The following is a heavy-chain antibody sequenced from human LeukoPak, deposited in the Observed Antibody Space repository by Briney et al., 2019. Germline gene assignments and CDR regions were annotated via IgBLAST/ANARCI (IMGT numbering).Heavy chain of an antibody. Sequence: SETLSLTCTVSGGSISSYYWSWIRQPPGKGLEWIGYIYYSGSTNYNPSLKSRVTISVDTSKNQFSLKLSSVTAADTAVYYCAREACSSTSCYIDYWGQGTLVTVSS. D-gene: IGHD2-2*02. V-gene: IGHV4-59*01. J-gene: IGHJ4*02. CDR3: AREACSSTSCYIDY. CDR2: IYYSGST. CDR1: GGSISSYY.